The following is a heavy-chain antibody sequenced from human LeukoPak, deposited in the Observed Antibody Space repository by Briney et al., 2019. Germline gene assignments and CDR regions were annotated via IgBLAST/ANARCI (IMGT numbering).Heavy chain of an antibody. CDR2: ISYDGSNK. Sequence: GGSLRLSCAASGFTFSSYAMHWVRQAPGKGLERVAVISYDGSNKYYADSVKGRFTISRDNSKNTLYLQMNSLRAEDTAVYYCARNPYYYYYGMDVWGQGTTVTVSS. CDR3: ARNPYYYYYGMDV. J-gene: IGHJ6*02. CDR1: GFTFSSYA. V-gene: IGHV3-30-3*01.